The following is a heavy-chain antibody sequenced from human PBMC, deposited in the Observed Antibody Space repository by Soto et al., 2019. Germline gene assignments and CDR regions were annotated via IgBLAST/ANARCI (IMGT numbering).Heavy chain of an antibody. D-gene: IGHD6-13*01. CDR1: GFTFSSYE. CDR2: ISSSGSTI. J-gene: IGHJ3*02. CDR3: ARDFPSYSSSQTPDAFDI. Sequence: EVQLVESGGGLVQPGGSLRLSCAASGFTFSSYEMNWVRQAPGKGLEWVSYISSSGSTIYYADSVKGRFTISRDNAKNSLYLQMNSLRAEDTDVYYCARDFPSYSSSQTPDAFDIWGQGTMVTVSS. V-gene: IGHV3-48*03.